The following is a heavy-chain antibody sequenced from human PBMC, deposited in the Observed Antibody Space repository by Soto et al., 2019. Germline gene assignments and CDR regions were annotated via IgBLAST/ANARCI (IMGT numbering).Heavy chain of an antibody. Sequence: ASVKVSCKASGGTFSSYAISWVRQAPGQGLEWMGGIIPIFGTANYAQKFQGRVTITADESTSTAYMELSSLRSEDTAVYYCARVWDYYDTSGPYPNWFDPWGQGTRVTVSS. CDR2: IIPIFGTA. V-gene: IGHV1-69*13. D-gene: IGHD3-22*01. CDR3: ARVWDYYDTSGPYPNWFDP. J-gene: IGHJ5*02. CDR1: GGTFSSYA.